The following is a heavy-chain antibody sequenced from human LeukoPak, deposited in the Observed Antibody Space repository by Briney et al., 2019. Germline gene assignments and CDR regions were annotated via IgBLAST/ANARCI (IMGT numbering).Heavy chain of an antibody. CDR2: INPNSGGT. D-gene: IGHD3-3*01. J-gene: IGHJ4*02. Sequence: GASVKVSCKASGYTFTGYYMHWVRQAPGQGLEWMGWINPNSGGTNYAQKFQGRVTMTRDTSISTAYMELSRLRSDDTAVYYCARGKDYDFWSGYYQYFDYWGQGTLVTVSS. CDR3: ARGKDYDFWSGYYQYFDY. V-gene: IGHV1-2*02. CDR1: GYTFTGYY.